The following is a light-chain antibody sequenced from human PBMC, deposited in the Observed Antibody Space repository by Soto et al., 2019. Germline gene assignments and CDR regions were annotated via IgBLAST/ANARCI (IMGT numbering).Light chain of an antibody. V-gene: IGKV3-20*01. CDR1: QSVSGTY. CDR3: QQYGSSSYT. Sequence: EIVLTQSPGTLSLSPGERATLSCRASQSVSGTYLAWYQQKPGQAPRLLIYGASTRATGIPDRFSGSESGTDFTLTISSLGPEDFAVYYCQQYGSSSYTFGQGIKLEIK. J-gene: IGKJ2*01. CDR2: GAS.